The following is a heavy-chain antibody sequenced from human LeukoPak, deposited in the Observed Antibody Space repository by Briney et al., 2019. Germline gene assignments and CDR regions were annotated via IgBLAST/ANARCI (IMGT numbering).Heavy chain of an antibody. D-gene: IGHD6-13*01. CDR3: ARLAVRSSWPTFDY. Sequence: GESLKISCKGSGYSFTNYWIGWVRQMPGKGLEWMGIIYPGDSDTRYSPSFQGQVTISADKSINTAYLQWSSLKASDTAMYYCARLAVRSSWPTFDYWGQGTLVTVSS. CDR1: GYSFTNYW. CDR2: IYPGDSDT. J-gene: IGHJ4*02. V-gene: IGHV5-51*01.